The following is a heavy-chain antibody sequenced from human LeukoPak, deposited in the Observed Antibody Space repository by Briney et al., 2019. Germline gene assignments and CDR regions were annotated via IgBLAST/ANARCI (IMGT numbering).Heavy chain of an antibody. CDR1: GFTLSSYA. D-gene: IGHD6-13*01. V-gene: IGHV3-23*01. J-gene: IGHJ4*02. CDR3: AKDRASSSWYEALDY. CDR2: ISGSGGST. Sequence: PGGSLRLSCAASGFTLSSYAMSWVRQAPGKGLEWVSAISGSGGSTYYADSVKGRFTISRDNSKNTLYLQMNSLRAEDTAVYYCAKDRASSSWYEALDYWGQGTLVTVSS.